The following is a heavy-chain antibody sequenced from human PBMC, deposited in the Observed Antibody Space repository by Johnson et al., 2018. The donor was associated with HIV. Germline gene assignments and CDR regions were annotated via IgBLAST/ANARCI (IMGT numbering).Heavy chain of an antibody. V-gene: IGHV3-66*02. Sequence: VQLVESGGGLVQPGGSLRLSCAASGFTVSNNYMNWVRQAPGKGLEWVSVIYSGGTTYYADSVKGRLTISRDNSKNTLYLQMTSLRGEDTAVYYCARSMYCPAAFDIWGQGTMVTVSS. D-gene: IGHD2-8*02. J-gene: IGHJ3*02. CDR2: IYSGGTT. CDR1: GFTVSNNY. CDR3: ARSMYCPAAFDI.